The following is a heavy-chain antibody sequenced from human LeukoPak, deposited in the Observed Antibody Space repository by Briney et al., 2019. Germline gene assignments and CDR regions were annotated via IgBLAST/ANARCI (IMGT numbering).Heavy chain of an antibody. Sequence: PSETLSLTGTLSGGSISSSIYFWGWIRQPPGKGPEWIGSIFYSGSTHYNPSLNSRVTISIDTSKNQFSLRLSSVTAADTAVYDCARQMNTVTADYWGQGTLVTVSS. CDR2: IFYSGST. CDR3: ARQMNTVTADY. V-gene: IGHV4-39*01. J-gene: IGHJ4*02. D-gene: IGHD4-17*01. CDR1: GGSISSSIYF.